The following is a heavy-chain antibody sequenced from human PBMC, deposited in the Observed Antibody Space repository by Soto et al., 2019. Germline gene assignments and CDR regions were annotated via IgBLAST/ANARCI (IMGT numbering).Heavy chain of an antibody. J-gene: IGHJ4*01. D-gene: IGHD2-21*02. CDR1: GFTFSSYS. CDR2: ISSNSSTI. CDR3: APHSVTAPCWYLDH. V-gene: IGHV3-48*02. Sequence: EVQLVESGGGLVQPGGSLRLSCAASGFTFSSYSMNWVRQAPGKGLEWVSYISSNSSTIYYADSVKGRFTISRDNAKNTLYMQMNSLRDEDTAGYYCAPHSVTAPCWYLDHWGRGTLVTVSS.